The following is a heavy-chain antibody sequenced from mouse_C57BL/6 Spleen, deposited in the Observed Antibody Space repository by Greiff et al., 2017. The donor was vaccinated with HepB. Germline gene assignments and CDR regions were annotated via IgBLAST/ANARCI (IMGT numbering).Heavy chain of an antibody. D-gene: IGHD1-1*01. CDR3: AKNYYGSWDYYAMDY. CDR1: GYTFTSYW. Sequence: QLQQPGAELVKPGASVKMSCKASGYTFTSYWITWVKQRPGQGLEWIGDIYPGSGSTNYNEKFKSKATLTVDTSSSTAYMQLSSLTSEDSAVYYCAKNYYGSWDYYAMDYWGQGTSVTVSS. CDR2: IYPGSGST. J-gene: IGHJ4*01. V-gene: IGHV1-55*01.